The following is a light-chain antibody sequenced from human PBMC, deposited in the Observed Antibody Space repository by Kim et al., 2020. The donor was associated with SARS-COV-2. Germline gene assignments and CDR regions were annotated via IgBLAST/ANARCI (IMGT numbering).Light chain of an antibody. CDR2: NND. J-gene: IGLJ3*02. CDR1: SSNVGINT. Sequence: GQRVTISCSGGSSNVGINTVRWYRHVPGTGPKLLIYNNDERPSGVPDRFSGSKSGTSASLAISGLQSGDEATYHCAAWDDTLKGVLFGGGTKVTVL. V-gene: IGLV1-44*01. CDR3: AAWDDTLKGVL.